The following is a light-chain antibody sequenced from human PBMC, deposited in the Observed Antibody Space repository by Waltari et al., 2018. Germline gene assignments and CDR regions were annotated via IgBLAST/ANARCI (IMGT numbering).Light chain of an antibody. Sequence: QSALTQPASVSGSPGQSITISCTGTSSDVGGYNYVSWYQQHPGKAPKRMIYDVSNRPAGVSNRFSGPQSGNTASLTISGLQAEDEADYYCSSYTSSSTVVFGGGTKLTVL. CDR2: DVS. V-gene: IGLV2-14*03. CDR3: SSYTSSSTVV. CDR1: SSDVGGYNY. J-gene: IGLJ2*01.